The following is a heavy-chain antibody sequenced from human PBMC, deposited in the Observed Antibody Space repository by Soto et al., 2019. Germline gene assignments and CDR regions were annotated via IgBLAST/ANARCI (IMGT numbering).Heavy chain of an antibody. J-gene: IGHJ6*03. CDR2: IIPILGIA. CDR1: GSTFSSYT. CDR3: ARSPSPQTTVTNYGYYYEVV. Sequence: SVKVSCKSSGSTFSSYTISWVRQAPGQGLEWMGRIIPILGIANYAQKFQGRVTITADKSTSTAYMELSSLRSEDTAVYYCARSPSPQTTVTNYGYYYEVVWGKGTRFTVSS. D-gene: IGHD4-17*01. V-gene: IGHV1-69*02.